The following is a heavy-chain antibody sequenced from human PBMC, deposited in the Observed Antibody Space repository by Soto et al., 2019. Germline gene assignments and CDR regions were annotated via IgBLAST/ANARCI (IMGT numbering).Heavy chain of an antibody. CDR1: GFTFSSYG. J-gene: IGHJ4*02. V-gene: IGHV3-30*18. CDR3: AKVGSWTNPLEYYFDY. CDR2: ISYDGSNK. D-gene: IGHD1-1*01. Sequence: GGSLRLSXAASGFTFSSYGMHWVRQAPGKGLEWVAVISYDGSNKYYADSVKGRFTISRDNSKNTLYLQMNSLRAEDTAVYYCAKVGSWTNPLEYYFDYWGQGTLVTVSS.